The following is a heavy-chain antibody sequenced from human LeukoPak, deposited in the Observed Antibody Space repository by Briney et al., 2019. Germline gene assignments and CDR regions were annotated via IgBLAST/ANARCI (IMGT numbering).Heavy chain of an antibody. D-gene: IGHD4-17*01. CDR2: IYYSGST. J-gene: IGHJ6*02. Sequence: SETLSLTCTVSGGSISSGGYYWSWIRQHPGKGLEWIGYIYYSGSTYYNPSLKSRVTISVDMSKNQFSLKLSSVTAADTAVYYCARETVTTSRYYYYGMDVWGQGTTVTVSS. CDR3: ARETVTTSRYYYYGMDV. CDR1: GGSISSGGYY. V-gene: IGHV4-31*03.